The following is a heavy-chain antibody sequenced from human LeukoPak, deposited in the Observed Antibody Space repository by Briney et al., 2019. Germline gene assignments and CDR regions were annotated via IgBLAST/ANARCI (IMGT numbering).Heavy chain of an antibody. CDR1: GYTFTSYG. CDR3: ARDRLVVVAATPVDAFDI. J-gene: IGHJ3*02. CDR2: ISAYNGNT. Sequence: ASVKVSCKASGYTFTSYGISWVRQAPGQGLEWMGWISAYNGNTNYAQKLQGRVTMTTDTSTSTAYMELRNLRSDDTAVYYCARDRLVVVAATPVDAFDIWGQGTMVTVSS. D-gene: IGHD2-15*01. V-gene: IGHV1-18*01.